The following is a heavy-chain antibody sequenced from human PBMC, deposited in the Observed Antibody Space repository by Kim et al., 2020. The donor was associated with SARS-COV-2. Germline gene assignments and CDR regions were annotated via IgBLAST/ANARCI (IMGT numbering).Heavy chain of an antibody. Sequence: GGSLRLSCAASGFTFSSYSMNWVRQAPGKGLEWVSYISSSSTIYYADSVKGRFTISRDNAKNSLYLQMNSLRDEDTAVYYCARDGYSSGWYGVSPHDAFDIWGQGTMVTVSS. D-gene: IGHD6-19*01. CDR3: ARDGYSSGWYGVSPHDAFDI. CDR1: GFTFSSYS. CDR2: ISSSSTI. J-gene: IGHJ3*02. V-gene: IGHV3-48*02.